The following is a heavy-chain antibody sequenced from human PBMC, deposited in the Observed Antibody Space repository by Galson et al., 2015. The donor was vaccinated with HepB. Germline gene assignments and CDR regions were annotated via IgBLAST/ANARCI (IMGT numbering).Heavy chain of an antibody. CDR2: MNNEGSLT. CDR3: VRPLNTNSHSDY. J-gene: IGHJ4*02. Sequence: SLRLSCAASGFTLSSHWMHWVRQAPGKGLEWVARMNNEGSLTTYADSVKGRFIISRDNTKNTLFLQMNSLRVEDTAVYYCVRPLNTNSHSDYWGQGTLVTVSS. D-gene: IGHD1-1*01. V-gene: IGHV3-74*01. CDR1: GFTLSSHW.